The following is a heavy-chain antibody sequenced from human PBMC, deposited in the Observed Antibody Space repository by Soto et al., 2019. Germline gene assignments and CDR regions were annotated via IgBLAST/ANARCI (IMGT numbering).Heavy chain of an antibody. J-gene: IGHJ5*02. CDR2: FDPEDGET. CDR3: ATAEWLAGRVYNWFDP. V-gene: IGHV1-24*01. D-gene: IGHD6-19*01. Sequence: QVQLVQSGAEVKKPGASVKVSCKVSGYTLAELSMHWVRQAPGKGLEWMGGFDPEDGETIYAQKFQGRDTMTEDTSTDTAYMELSSLRSEDTAVYYCATAEWLAGRVYNWFDPWGQGTLVSVSS. CDR1: GYTLAELS.